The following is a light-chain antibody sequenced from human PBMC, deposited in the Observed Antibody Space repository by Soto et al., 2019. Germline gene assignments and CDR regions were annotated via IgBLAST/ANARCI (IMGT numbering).Light chain of an antibody. Sequence: DIQMTQSPSSLSASVGDRVTITCRASQSISIYLNWYQQKPGKAPNLLMYAAYSFQNGVPSRFSGSGSWTDFTLTISSLQREEFAPSYCQQSDRTPLTFGGGTKVAIK. J-gene: IGKJ4*01. CDR1: QSISIY. CDR2: AAY. CDR3: QQSDRTPLT. V-gene: IGKV1-39*01.